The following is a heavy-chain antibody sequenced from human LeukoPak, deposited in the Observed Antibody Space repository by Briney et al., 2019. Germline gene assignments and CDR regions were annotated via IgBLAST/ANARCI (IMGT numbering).Heavy chain of an antibody. CDR1: GGTFISYA. V-gene: IGHV1-69*06. J-gene: IGHJ3*02. CDR2: IIPIFGTA. D-gene: IGHD2-2*01. Sequence: SVKVSCKASGGTFISYAISWVRQAPGQGLEWMGGIIPIFGTANYAQKFQGRVTITADKSTNTAYMELSSLRSEDTAVYYCASCIVVVPTAIGSCAFDIWGQGTMVTVSS. CDR3: ASCIVVVPTAIGSCAFDI.